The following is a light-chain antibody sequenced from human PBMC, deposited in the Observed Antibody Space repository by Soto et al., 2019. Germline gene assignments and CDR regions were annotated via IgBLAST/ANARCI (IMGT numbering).Light chain of an antibody. Sequence: EIVMTQSPVTLSVSPGERATLSCRASQSVSSNLAWYQKKPGQAPRLLIDGASIRATGIPARFSGSGSGTEFTLTISSLQSEDFAVYYCQQYKDWPLTFGGGTKVDIK. CDR1: QSVSSN. CDR2: GAS. CDR3: QQYKDWPLT. V-gene: IGKV3-15*01. J-gene: IGKJ4*01.